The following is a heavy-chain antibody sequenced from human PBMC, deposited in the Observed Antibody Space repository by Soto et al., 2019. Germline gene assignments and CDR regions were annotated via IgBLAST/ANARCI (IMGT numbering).Heavy chain of an antibody. V-gene: IGHV3-23*01. CDR2: IGGSGDST. CDR3: AKYIVYYGSGIFYQYYGMDV. D-gene: IGHD3-10*01. J-gene: IGHJ6*02. Sequence: GGSLRLSCAASGFTFSSYAMSWVRQAPGKGLEWVSSIGGSGDSTYYADSVKGRFTISRDNSKNTLYLQMNSLRADDTAVYYCAKYIVYYGSGIFYQYYGMDVWGQGTTVTVSS. CDR1: GFTFSSYA.